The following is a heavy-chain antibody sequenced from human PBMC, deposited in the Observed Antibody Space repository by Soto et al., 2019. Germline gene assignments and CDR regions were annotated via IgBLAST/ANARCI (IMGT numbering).Heavy chain of an antibody. J-gene: IGHJ4*02. V-gene: IGHV1-24*01. Sequence: ASVKVSCKASGYTFTRSGISWVRQAPGQGLEWMGGFDPEDGETIYAQKFQGRVTMTEDTSTDTAYMELSSLRSEDTAVYYCATSVGSYYNFDYWGQGTLVTVSS. CDR2: FDPEDGET. CDR3: ATSVGSYYNFDY. D-gene: IGHD1-26*01. CDR1: GYTFTRSG.